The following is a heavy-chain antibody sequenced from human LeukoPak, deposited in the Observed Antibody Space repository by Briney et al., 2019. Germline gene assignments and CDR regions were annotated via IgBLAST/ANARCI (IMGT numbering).Heavy chain of an antibody. CDR3: ARAGASMLKIDY. CDR1: GGSISSYY. Sequence: SETLSLTCTVSGGSISSYYWSWIRQPPGKGLEWIGYISYSGSTNYNPSLKSRVTISVDTSRNQFSLKLSSVTAADTAVYYCARAGASMLKIDYWGQGTLVTVSS. D-gene: IGHD3-16*01. CDR2: ISYSGST. J-gene: IGHJ4*02. V-gene: IGHV4-59*01.